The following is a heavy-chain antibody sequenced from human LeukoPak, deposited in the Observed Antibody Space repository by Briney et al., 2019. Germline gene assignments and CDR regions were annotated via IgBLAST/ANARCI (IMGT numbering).Heavy chain of an antibody. CDR2: ISYDGSNK. Sequence: PGGSLRLSCAASGFTFSSYGMHWVRQAPGKGLEWVAVISYDGSNKYYADSVKGRFTISRDNSKNTLYLQMNSLRAEDTAVYYCAKGTDIVVVPAAIGPSQYEYFQHWGQGTLVTVSS. J-gene: IGHJ1*01. D-gene: IGHD2-2*02. CDR1: GFTFSSYG. V-gene: IGHV3-30*18. CDR3: AKGTDIVVVPAAIGPSQYEYFQH.